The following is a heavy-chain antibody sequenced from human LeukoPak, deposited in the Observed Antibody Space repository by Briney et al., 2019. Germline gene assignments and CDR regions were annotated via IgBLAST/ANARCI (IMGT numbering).Heavy chain of an antibody. D-gene: IGHD3-22*01. J-gene: IGHJ4*02. V-gene: IGHV3-53*01. CDR1: GFTVSSNY. CDR3: ARVDSSGYYYVDY. CDR2: IYSGGST. Sequence: GGSLRLSCAASGFTVSSNYMSWVRQAPGKGPEWVSVIYSGGSTYYADSVKGRFTISRDNSKNTLYLQMNSLRAEDTAFYYCARVDSSGYYYVDYWGQGTLVTVSS.